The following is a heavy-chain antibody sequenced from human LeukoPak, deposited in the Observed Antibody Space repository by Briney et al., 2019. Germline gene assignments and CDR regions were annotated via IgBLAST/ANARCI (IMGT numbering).Heavy chain of an antibody. CDR2: IRYDGSNK. D-gene: IGHD1-7*01. Sequence: GGSLRLSCAASGFTFSSYSMNWVRQAPGKGLEWVAFIRYDGSNKYYADSVKGRFTISRDNSKNTLYLQMNSLRAEDTAVYYCAKDLTGTKQVNWFDPWGQGTLVTVSS. V-gene: IGHV3-30*02. J-gene: IGHJ5*02. CDR1: GFTFSSYS. CDR3: AKDLTGTKQVNWFDP.